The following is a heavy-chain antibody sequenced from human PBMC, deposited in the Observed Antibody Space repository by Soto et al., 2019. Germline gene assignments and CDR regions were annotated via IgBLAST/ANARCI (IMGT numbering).Heavy chain of an antibody. CDR1: GFIVSSNY. Sequence: EVKLVESGGGLVQPGGSLRLSCAASGFIVSSNYMSWVRQAPGKGLEWVSVIYSGGTTNYADSVKGRFTISRDNSKNKLYLQMNSLRAEDAAVYYCARGAYSSSWHFDDWGQGTLVTVSS. J-gene: IGHJ4*02. CDR2: IYSGGTT. CDR3: ARGAYSSSWHFDD. D-gene: IGHD6-13*01. V-gene: IGHV3-66*01.